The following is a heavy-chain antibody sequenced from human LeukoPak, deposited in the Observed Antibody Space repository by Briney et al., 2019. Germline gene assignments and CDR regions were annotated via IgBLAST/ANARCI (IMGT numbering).Heavy chain of an antibody. J-gene: IGHJ6*04. V-gene: IGHV3-11*06. CDR2: ISSSSSHT. CDR1: GFTFSDYY. CDR3: ARASLNYDILTGYFPSRYYYGMDV. Sequence: GGPLRLSCAASGFTFSDYYMSWIRQAPGKGPEWVSYISSSSSHTNYADSLKARFTISRHNAKHSLYLHMNSLRAEDTAVYYCARASLNYDILTGYFPSRYYYGMDVWGKGTTVTVSS. D-gene: IGHD3-9*01.